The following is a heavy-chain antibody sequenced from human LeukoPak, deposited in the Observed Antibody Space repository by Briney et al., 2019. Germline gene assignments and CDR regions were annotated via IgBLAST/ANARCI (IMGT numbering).Heavy chain of an antibody. D-gene: IGHD4-11*01. J-gene: IGHJ4*02. CDR1: SGSFSAYY. Sequence: SETLSLTCAVNSGSFSAYYWSWIRQPPGKGLEWIGEINHSGSTNYNPSLESRVTVLVDKSKNQLSLKLRSVTAADTAVYYCARGRENYSRAGFGYWAQGTLVTVSS. CDR2: INHSGST. CDR3: ARGRENYSRAGFGY. V-gene: IGHV4-34*01.